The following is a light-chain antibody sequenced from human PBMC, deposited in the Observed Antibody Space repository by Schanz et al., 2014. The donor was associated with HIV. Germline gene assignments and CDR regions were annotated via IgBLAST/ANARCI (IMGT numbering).Light chain of an antibody. Sequence: IQMTQSPSTVSTSVGDRVTITCRASQTIGRLLAWYQQKPGRAPKLLIYQASTLQTGVSSRFSGSGSGTSFTLTITSLQPDDFATYYCQQCVTYPYTFGQGTTLDIK. V-gene: IGKV1-5*03. J-gene: IGKJ2*01. CDR3: QQCVTYPYT. CDR1: QTIGRL. CDR2: QAS.